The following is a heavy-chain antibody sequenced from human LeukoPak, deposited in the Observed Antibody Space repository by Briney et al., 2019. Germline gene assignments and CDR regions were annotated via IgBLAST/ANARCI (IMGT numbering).Heavy chain of an antibody. Sequence: SSETLSLTCTVSGGSISSYYWSWIRQPAGKGLEWIGRIYTSGSTNYNPSLKSRVTMSVDTSKNQFSLKLSSVTAADTAVYYCARTGGVSREEYFQHWGQGTLVTVSS. CDR2: IYTSGST. CDR1: GGSISSYY. J-gene: IGHJ1*01. CDR3: ARTGGVSREEYFQH. D-gene: IGHD1-26*01. V-gene: IGHV4-4*07.